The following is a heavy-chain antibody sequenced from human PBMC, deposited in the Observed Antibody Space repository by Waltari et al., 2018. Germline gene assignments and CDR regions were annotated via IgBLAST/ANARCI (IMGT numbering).Heavy chain of an antibody. D-gene: IGHD5-18*01. Sequence: QVQLVQSGAEVKKPGASVKVCFEASGYTFTGYYIHWVRQATGQGLEWMGWIHPNSGGTNDAQKFQGRVTMTRGTSISTAYMELSRLRSDGTAVYYCARPRIRAFDYWGQGTLVTVSS. CDR1: GYTFTGYY. V-gene: IGHV1-2*02. CDR3: ARPRIRAFDY. J-gene: IGHJ4*02. CDR2: IHPNSGGT.